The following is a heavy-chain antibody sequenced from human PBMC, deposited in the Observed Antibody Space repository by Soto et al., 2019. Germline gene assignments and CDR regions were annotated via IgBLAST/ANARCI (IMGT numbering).Heavy chain of an antibody. D-gene: IGHD3-22*01. CDR1: GGSISSGGYY. CDR3: ARYGGPRGSSGYSDY. CDR2: IYYSGST. V-gene: IGHV4-31*03. J-gene: IGHJ4*02. Sequence: QVQLQESGPGLVKPSQTLSLTCTVSGGSISSGGYYWSWIRQHPGKGLEWIGYIYYSGSTYYNPSLRSRVTISVDPSKNQYSLKRSHVTAADTAVYYCARYGGPRGSSGYSDYCGQGTLVTVSS.